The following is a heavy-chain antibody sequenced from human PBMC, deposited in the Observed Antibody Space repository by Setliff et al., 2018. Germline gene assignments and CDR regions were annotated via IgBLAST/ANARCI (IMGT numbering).Heavy chain of an antibody. D-gene: IGHD6-13*01. J-gene: IGHJ6*02. CDR3: ARVLAAAGYYYYGMDV. V-gene: IGHV4-39*07. CDR1: GGSISSSSYY. Sequence: SETLSLTCTVSGGSISSSSYYWGWIHQPPGKGLEWIGSIYYSGSTYYNPSLKSRVTISVDTSKNQFSLKLSSVTAADTAVYYCARVLAAAGYYYYGMDVWGQGTTVTVSS. CDR2: IYYSGST.